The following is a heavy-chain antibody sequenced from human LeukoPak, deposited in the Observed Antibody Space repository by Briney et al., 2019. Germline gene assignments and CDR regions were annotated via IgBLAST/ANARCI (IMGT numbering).Heavy chain of an antibody. CDR1: GFTFSNAW. J-gene: IGHJ4*02. CDR3: ASYGSGSHDY. D-gene: IGHD3-10*01. CDR2: IKTKTEGGTT. Sequence: GGSLRLSCAASGFTFSNAWMNWVRQAPGKGLEWVGRIKTKTEGGTTDYAAPVKGRFTISRDDSKNTVYLQMNSLKTEDTAVYYCASYGSGSHDYWGQGSLVTVTS. V-gene: IGHV3-15*01.